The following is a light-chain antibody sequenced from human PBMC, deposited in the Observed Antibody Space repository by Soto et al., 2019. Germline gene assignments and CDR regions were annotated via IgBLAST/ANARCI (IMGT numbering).Light chain of an antibody. CDR2: DVS. CDR1: SSDVGGYNY. V-gene: IGLV2-11*01. J-gene: IGLJ1*01. CDR3: CSYAGSYTFYYV. Sequence: QSALTQPRSVSGSPGQSVTISCTGTSSDVGGYNYVSWYQQHPGKAPKLMIYDVSKRPSGVLDRFSGSKSGNTASLTISGLQAEDEADYYCCSYAGSYTFYYVFGTGTKLTVL.